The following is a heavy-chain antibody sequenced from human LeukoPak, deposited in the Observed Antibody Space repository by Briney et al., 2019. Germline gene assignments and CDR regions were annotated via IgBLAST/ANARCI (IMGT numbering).Heavy chain of an antibody. J-gene: IGHJ4*02. CDR1: GFTFSSYA. CDR3: AKQARIFEGHFDY. Sequence: GGSLRLSCAASGFTFSSYAMSGFGQAPGKGLEWVSAISGSGGSTYYADSVKGRFTIARDNSKNTLYLQMNSLRAEDTAVYYCAKQARIFEGHFDYWGQGTLVTVSS. V-gene: IGHV3-23*01. D-gene: IGHD2-15*01. CDR2: ISGSGGST.